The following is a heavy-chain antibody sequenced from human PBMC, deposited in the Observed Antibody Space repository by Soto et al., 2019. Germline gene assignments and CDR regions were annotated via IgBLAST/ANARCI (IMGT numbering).Heavy chain of an antibody. J-gene: IGHJ6*04. CDR2: ISGSGGST. Sequence: GGSLRLSCAASGFTFSSYAMSWVRQAPGKGLEWVSAISGSGGSTYYADSVKGRFTISRDNSKNTLYLQMNSLRAEDTAVYYCATTAYYDSSGYYSMIYYGMDVWGKGTTVTVSS. V-gene: IGHV3-23*01. CDR3: ATTAYYDSSGYYSMIYYGMDV. CDR1: GFTFSSYA. D-gene: IGHD3-22*01.